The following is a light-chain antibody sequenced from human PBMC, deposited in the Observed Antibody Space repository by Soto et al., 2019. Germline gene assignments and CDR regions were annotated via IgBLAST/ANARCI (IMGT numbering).Light chain of an antibody. CDR3: SSYISNSIVV. Sequence: QSALTQPASVSGSPGQSITISGTGTSSDVGDYNYVSWYQQHPGKAPKLMIYEVSHRLSGVSNRFSGSKSGYTASLTISGLQDEDEAEYYCSSYISNSIVVFGGGTKLTVL. V-gene: IGLV2-14*01. J-gene: IGLJ2*01. CDR2: EVS. CDR1: SSDVGDYNY.